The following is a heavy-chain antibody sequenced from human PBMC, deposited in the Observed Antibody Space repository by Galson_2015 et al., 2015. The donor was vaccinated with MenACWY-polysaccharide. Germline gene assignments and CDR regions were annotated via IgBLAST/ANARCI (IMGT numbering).Heavy chain of an antibody. D-gene: IGHD3-3*01. V-gene: IGHV3-74*01. Sequence: SLRLSCAASGFTFSSYWMHWVRQAPGKGLVWVSRIKSDGSSTSYADSVKGRFTISRDNAKNTLYLQMNSLRAEDTAVYYCTSRDFWSGNDAFDIWGQGTMVTVSS. J-gene: IGHJ3*02. CDR1: GFTFSSYW. CDR2: IKSDGSST. CDR3: TSRDFWSGNDAFDI.